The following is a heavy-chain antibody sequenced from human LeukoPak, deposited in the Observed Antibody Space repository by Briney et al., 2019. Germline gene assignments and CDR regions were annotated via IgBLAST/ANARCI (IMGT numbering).Heavy chain of an antibody. V-gene: IGHV3-48*03. D-gene: IGHD1-1*01. CDR2: ITISGSTI. J-gene: IGHJ4*02. CDR1: GFTFTSYE. CDR3: ARTTSFDY. Sequence: GGSLRLSCAASGFTFTSYEMNWVRQAPGKGLEWVSYITISGSTIYYADSVTGRFTISRDNAKNSLYLQMNSLRAEDTAVYYCARTTSFDYWGQGTLVTVSS.